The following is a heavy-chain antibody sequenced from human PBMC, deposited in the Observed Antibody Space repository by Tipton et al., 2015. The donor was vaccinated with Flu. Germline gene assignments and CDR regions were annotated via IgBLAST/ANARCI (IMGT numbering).Heavy chain of an antibody. V-gene: IGHV4-34*01. D-gene: IGHD4-17*01. J-gene: IGHJ4*02. CDR3: ARHYGDLPFDY. Sequence: TLSLTCAVYGGSFSGYYWSWIRQPPGKGLEWIGSIYYSGSTYYNPSLKSRVTISVDTSKNQFSLKLGSVTAADTAVYYCARHYGDLPFDYWGQGTLVTVSS. CDR2: IYYSGST. CDR1: GGSFSGYY.